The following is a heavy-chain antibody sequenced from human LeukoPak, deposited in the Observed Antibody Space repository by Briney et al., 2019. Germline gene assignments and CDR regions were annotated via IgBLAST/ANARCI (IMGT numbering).Heavy chain of an antibody. CDR1: GFSFSDTS. Sequence: GGSLRLSCVASGFSFSDTSMTWIRQAPGKGLQFVASTGSAGTTIYYGDSVEGRFTISRDNAKNSLYLQLNSLRAEDTAIYYCARDLGYSYGLDHWGQGTLVTVSS. CDR3: ARDLGYSYGLDH. CDR2: TGSAGTTI. D-gene: IGHD5-18*01. V-gene: IGHV3-11*01. J-gene: IGHJ4*02.